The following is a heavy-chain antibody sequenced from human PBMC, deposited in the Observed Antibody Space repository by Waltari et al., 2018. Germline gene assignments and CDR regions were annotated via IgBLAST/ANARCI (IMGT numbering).Heavy chain of an antibody. V-gene: IGHV3-74*01. J-gene: IGHJ4*02. D-gene: IGHD2-8*02. Sequence: EVQLVEYGGGLVQPGGSLRLSCAASGFAFSSYWRHWVRQAPGKGLVWASRINSDGGSTSYADSVKGRFTISRDNAKNTLYLQMNSLRAEDTAVYYCVSSKGGWGRRAYFDYWGQGTLVTVSS. CDR1: GFAFSSYW. CDR2: INSDGGST. CDR3: VSSKGGWGRRAYFDY.